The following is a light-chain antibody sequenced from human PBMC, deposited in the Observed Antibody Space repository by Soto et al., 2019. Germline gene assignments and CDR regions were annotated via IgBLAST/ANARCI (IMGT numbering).Light chain of an antibody. CDR3: QQYNNWWT. CDR2: AAS. V-gene: IGKV3-15*01. Sequence: IVMTQSPATLSVSPGERATLSCRASQSLRSNLAWYQQKPGQAPRLLIYAASTRATGIPARFSGSGSGTEFTLTISSLQSEDLAVYYCQQYNNWWTFGQGTKVEIK. J-gene: IGKJ1*01. CDR1: QSLRSN.